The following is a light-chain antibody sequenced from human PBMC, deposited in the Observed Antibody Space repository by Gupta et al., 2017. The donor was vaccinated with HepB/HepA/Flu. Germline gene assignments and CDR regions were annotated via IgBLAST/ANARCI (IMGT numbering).Light chain of an antibody. CDR1: QGITSY. CDR3: QQRNSYPLT. CDR2: ASS. J-gene: IGKJ2*01. Sequence: DIQLTQSPSSLSASVGDRVTLTCRASQGITSYLAWYQQKPGKAPNLLIYASSTVQSGVPSRFSGSGSGTEFTLTISSLQPEDFATYYCQQRNSYPLTFGQGTKLEIK. V-gene: IGKV1-9*01.